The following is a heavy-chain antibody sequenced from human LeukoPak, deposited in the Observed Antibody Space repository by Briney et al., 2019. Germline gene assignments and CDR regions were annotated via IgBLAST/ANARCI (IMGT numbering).Heavy chain of an antibody. D-gene: IGHD6-13*01. Sequence: PSETLSLTCTVSGGSISSYYWSWIRQPPGKGLEWIGYIYYSGSTNYNPSLKSRVTISVDTSVNQFSLKLSSVTAADTAVYYCAGQQLVRVYYFDYWGQGTLVTVSS. CDR1: GGSISSYY. V-gene: IGHV4-59*01. J-gene: IGHJ4*02. CDR3: AGQQLVRVYYFDY. CDR2: IYYSGST.